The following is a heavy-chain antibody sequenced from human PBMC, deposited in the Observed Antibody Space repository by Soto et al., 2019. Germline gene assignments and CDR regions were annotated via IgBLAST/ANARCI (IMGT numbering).Heavy chain of an antibody. Sequence: QVQLVQSGAEVKKPGSSVKVSCKASGGTFNNYAISWVRQAPGQGLEWMGGIIPIIGTADYAHKFQGRLASSADASTGTTFLELSSLRSADTALYYCARGGVDVVATSAFDYWGQGTLVTVSS. CDR3: ARGGVDVVATSAFDY. CDR2: IIPIIGTA. D-gene: IGHD5-12*01. V-gene: IGHV1-69*01. CDR1: GGTFNNYA. J-gene: IGHJ4*02.